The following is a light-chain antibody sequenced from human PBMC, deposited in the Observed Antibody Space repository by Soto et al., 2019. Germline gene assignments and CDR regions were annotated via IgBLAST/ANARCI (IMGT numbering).Light chain of an antibody. CDR3: QQRSDWPPIT. V-gene: IGKV3-11*01. CDR2: GAS. J-gene: IGKJ5*01. CDR1: QSVSSSY. Sequence: EIVMTQSPATLSVSPGERATLSCRAIQSVSSSYLAWYQRKPGQAPRLLIYGASNRATGIPARFSGSGSGTDFTLTISSLEPEDFAVYYCQQRSDWPPITFGQGTRLEIK.